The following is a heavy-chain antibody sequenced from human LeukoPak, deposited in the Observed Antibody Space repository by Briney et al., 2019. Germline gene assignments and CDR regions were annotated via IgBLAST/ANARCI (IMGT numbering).Heavy chain of an antibody. Sequence: GGSLRLSCAASGFTFSNYGMHWVRQAPGKGLEWVALISYDGSNKYYADSVKGRFTISRDNSKNTLSLQMNSLRAEDTAVYYCGRDLRSGYLDYWGQGTLVTVSS. V-gene: IGHV3-30*03. J-gene: IGHJ4*02. CDR2: ISYDGSNK. CDR1: GFTFSNYG. D-gene: IGHD3-3*01. CDR3: GRDLRSGYLDY.